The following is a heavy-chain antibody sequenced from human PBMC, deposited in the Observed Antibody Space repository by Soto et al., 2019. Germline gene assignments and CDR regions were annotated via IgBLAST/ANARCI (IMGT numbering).Heavy chain of an antibody. Sequence: ETLSLTCTVSGDSIGSYHWSWVRQPPGKGLEWIGFMFSRGSANYHPSIKSRVTISVDTSKSQFSLKLTSVTAADTAIYYCARHPPRSVAAGEIPFDXWGKGTLVTVSX. V-gene: IGHV4-59*01. D-gene: IGHD6-25*01. CDR3: ARHPPRSVAAGEIPFDX. CDR2: MFSRGSA. CDR1: GDSIGSYH. J-gene: IGHJ4*02.